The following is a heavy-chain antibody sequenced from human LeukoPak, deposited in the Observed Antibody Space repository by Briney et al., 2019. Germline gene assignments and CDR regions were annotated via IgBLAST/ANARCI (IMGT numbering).Heavy chain of an antibody. CDR2: TYYRSKWYN. CDR1: GDSVSSNSAA. D-gene: IGHD2-15*01. V-gene: IGHV6-1*01. J-gene: IGHJ4*02. Sequence: SQTLSLTCAISGDSVSSNSAAWNWIRQSPSRGLEWLGRTYYRSKWYNDYAVSVKSRITINPDTSKNQFSLQLNSVTPEDTAVYYCARSEYCSGGICSGAYYFDYWGQGTLVTVSS. CDR3: ARSEYCSGGICSGAYYFDY.